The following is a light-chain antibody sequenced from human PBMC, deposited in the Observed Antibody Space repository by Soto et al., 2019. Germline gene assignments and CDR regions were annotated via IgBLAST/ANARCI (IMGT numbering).Light chain of an antibody. CDR2: VAS. Sequence: EIVLTQSPGTLSLSPGERATLSCRASQSVSSSYLAWYQQKPGQAPRLLIYVASSRATGIPDSFSGSGSGTDFTLTISRLEPEDFAVYYCQQYGSSPLYTFGQGTKLEIK. J-gene: IGKJ2*01. CDR1: QSVSSSY. V-gene: IGKV3-20*01. CDR3: QQYGSSPLYT.